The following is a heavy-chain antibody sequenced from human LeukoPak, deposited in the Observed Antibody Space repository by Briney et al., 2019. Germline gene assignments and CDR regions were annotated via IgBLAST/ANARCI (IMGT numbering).Heavy chain of an antibody. CDR2: ISYGGNNK. V-gene: IGHV3-30*04. J-gene: IGHJ6*04. Sequence: GRSLRLSCAASGFTFSSYAMHWVRQAPGKGLEWVAVISYGGNNKYYADSVKGRFTISRDNSKNTLYLQMNSLRAEDTAVYYCARPTTGSSWSNPYYYYGMDVWGKGTTVTVSS. CDR3: ARPTTGSSWSNPYYYYGMDV. CDR1: GFTFSSYA. D-gene: IGHD6-13*01.